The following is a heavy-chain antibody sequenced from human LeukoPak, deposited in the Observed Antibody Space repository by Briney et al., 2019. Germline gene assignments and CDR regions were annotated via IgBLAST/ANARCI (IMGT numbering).Heavy chain of an antibody. Sequence: ASVKVSCKASGYTFTSYYMHWVRQAPGQGLEWMGIINPSGGSTSYAQKFQGRVTMTRDASTSTVYMELSSLRSEDTAVYYCARVLRHSSGYHPGFGAFYIWGQGTMVTVSS. CDR1: GYTFTSYY. CDR3: ARVLRHSSGYHPGFGAFYI. V-gene: IGHV1-46*01. CDR2: INPSGGST. D-gene: IGHD3-22*01. J-gene: IGHJ3*02.